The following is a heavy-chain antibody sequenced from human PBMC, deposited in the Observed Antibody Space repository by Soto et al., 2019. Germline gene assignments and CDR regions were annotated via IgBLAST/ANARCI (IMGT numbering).Heavy chain of an antibody. J-gene: IGHJ3*02. D-gene: IGHD1-26*01. V-gene: IGHV3-21*01. Sequence: GESLKISCAASGFTFRSYSMNWVRQAPGKGLEWVSSISSSRSYIYYADSVKGRFTISRDNAKNALYLQMNSLRAEDTAVYYCARDLIVGATFAFDIWGQGTMVTVSS. CDR1: GFTFRSYS. CDR3: ARDLIVGATFAFDI. CDR2: ISSSRSYI.